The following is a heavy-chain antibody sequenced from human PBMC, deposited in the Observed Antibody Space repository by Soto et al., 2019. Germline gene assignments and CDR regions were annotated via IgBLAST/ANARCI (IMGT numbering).Heavy chain of an antibody. J-gene: IGHJ3*02. CDR3: AKDLWVIEVVTAIKAFDI. D-gene: IGHD2-21*02. V-gene: IGHV3-23*01. Sequence: EVQLLESGGGLVQPGGSLRLSCAASGFTFSSYAMSWVRQAPGKGLEWVSAISGSGGSTYYADSVKGRFTISRDNSKNTLYLQMHSLRAEDTAVYYCAKDLWVIEVVTAIKAFDIWGQGTMVTVSS. CDR2: ISGSGGST. CDR1: GFTFSSYA.